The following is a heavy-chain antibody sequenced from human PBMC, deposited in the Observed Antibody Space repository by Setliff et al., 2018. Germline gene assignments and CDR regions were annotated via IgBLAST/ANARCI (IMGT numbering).Heavy chain of an antibody. V-gene: IGHV4-39*07. CDR1: GGSISTTDYY. CDR2: VYYGGNT. Sequence: LSLTCTVSGGSISTTDYYWGWIRQPPGKGLEWIGCVYYGGNTYYSPSLKSRVTMFVDTSKNQFSLMLYSVTAADTAIYYCARYDSSGYSENYYFDYWGQGTLVTVSS. CDR3: ARYDSSGYSENYYFDY. D-gene: IGHD3-22*01. J-gene: IGHJ4*02.